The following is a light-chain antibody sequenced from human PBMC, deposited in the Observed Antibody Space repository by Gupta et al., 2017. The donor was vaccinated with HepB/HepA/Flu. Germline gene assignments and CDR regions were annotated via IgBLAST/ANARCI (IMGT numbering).Light chain of an antibody. J-gene: IGKJ1*01. Sequence: IVMPQSPLSLSVPLGQSASLSCRSSQSLLHSDGTTYLNWFHQRPGQSPRRLIYKVSNRAFGVPDRFSGSGTGTDFTLKISSVEAEDVGVYYCMQGTHWQWTFGQGTKV. CDR1: QSLLHSDGTTY. CDR2: KVS. CDR3: MQGTHWQWT. V-gene: IGKV2-30*02.